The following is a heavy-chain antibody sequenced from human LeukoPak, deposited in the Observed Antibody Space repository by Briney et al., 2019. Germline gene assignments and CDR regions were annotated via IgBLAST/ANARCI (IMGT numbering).Heavy chain of an antibody. V-gene: IGHV1-46*01. CDR3: AREATLREHIVVVTAIPPSYYFDY. Sequence: GASVKVSCKASGYSFTSYYMHWVRQAPGQGLEWMGMINPSGGSTSYAQKFQGRVTMTRDMSTSTVYMELSSLRSEDTAVYYCAREATLREHIVVVTAIPPSYYFDYWGQGTLVTVSS. CDR2: INPSGGST. J-gene: IGHJ4*02. CDR1: GYSFTSYY. D-gene: IGHD2-21*02.